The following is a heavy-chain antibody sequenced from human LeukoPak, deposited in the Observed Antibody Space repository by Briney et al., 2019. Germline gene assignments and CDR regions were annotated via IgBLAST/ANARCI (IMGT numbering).Heavy chain of an antibody. D-gene: IGHD1-26*01. CDR2: INPNSDGT. CDR1: GYIFTGYY. V-gene: IGHV1-2*02. J-gene: IGHJ4*02. Sequence: ASVKVSCKASGYIFTGYYMHWVRQAPGQGLEWMGWINPNSDGTNSAQKFQGRVTMTRDTSISTAYMELSRLTSDDTAVYYCARHPYSGSYHFDYWGQGTLVTVSS. CDR3: ARHPYSGSYHFDY.